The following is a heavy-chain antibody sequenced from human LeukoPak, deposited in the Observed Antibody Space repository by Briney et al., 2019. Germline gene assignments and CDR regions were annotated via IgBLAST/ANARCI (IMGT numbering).Heavy chain of an antibody. D-gene: IGHD3-22*01. V-gene: IGHV3-11*04. CDR1: GLTFSDYY. Sequence: ARGSLRLSCAASGLTFSDYYMTWIRQAPGKGLEWVSSISGTGTTIYSADSVRGRFTVSRDNARNSLFLHMNSLRAEDTAVYYCAVQITMIVVVPYFDYWGQGTLVTVSS. CDR2: ISGTGTTI. J-gene: IGHJ4*02. CDR3: AVQITMIVVVPYFDY.